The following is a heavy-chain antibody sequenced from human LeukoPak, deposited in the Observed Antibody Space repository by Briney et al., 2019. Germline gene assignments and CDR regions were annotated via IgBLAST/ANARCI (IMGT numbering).Heavy chain of an antibody. CDR3: ARGGGDGYNHDYYYGMDV. D-gene: IGHD5-24*01. CDR1: GGTLTSYA. V-gene: IGHV1-69*13. J-gene: IGHJ6*02. CDR2: IIPIFGTA. Sequence: ASVKVSCKASGGTLTSYAISWVRQAPGQGLEWMGGIIPIFGTANYAQKFQGRVTITADESTSTAYMELSSLRSEDTAVYYCARGGGDGYNHDYYYGMDVWGQGTTVTVSS.